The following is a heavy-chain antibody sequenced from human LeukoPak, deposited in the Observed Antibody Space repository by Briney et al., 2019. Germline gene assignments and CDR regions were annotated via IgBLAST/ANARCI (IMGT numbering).Heavy chain of an antibody. Sequence: GGSLRLSCAASGFTFSSYAMHWVRQAPGKGLEWVAVISYDGSNKYYADSVKGRFTISRDNSKNTLYLQMNSLRAEDTAVYYCARPYYYGSGSYFDYWGQGTLVTVSS. J-gene: IGHJ4*02. V-gene: IGHV3-30-3*01. CDR3: ARPYYYGSGSYFDY. D-gene: IGHD3-10*01. CDR2: ISYDGSNK. CDR1: GFTFSSYA.